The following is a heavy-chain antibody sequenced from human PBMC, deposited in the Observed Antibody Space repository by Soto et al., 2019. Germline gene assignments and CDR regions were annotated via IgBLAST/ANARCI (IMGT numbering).Heavy chain of an antibody. D-gene: IGHD6-13*01. Sequence: PSETLSLTCSVSGASIFSSYWMTWVRQAPGKGLEWVANIKQDGSEKYYVDSVKGRFTISRDNAKNSLYLQMNSLRAEDTAVYYCARGGAATKGRYWGQGTLVTVSS. V-gene: IGHV3-7*01. CDR2: IKQDGSEK. CDR1: GASIFSSYW. J-gene: IGHJ4*02. CDR3: ARGGAATKGRY.